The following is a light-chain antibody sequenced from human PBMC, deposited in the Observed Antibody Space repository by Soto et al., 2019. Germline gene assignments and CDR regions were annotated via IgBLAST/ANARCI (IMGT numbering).Light chain of an antibody. CDR1: SGYVGSYNL. V-gene: IGLV2-23*01. J-gene: IGLJ1*01. Sequence: QSALTQHASVSGSPGQSITISCTGTSGYVGSYNLVSWYQQYPGKAPKLIIYEGSERPLGVSNRFSGSKSGNTASLTISGLQAEDEADYYCCSYPGTNTPRFGIGTKLTVL. CDR3: CSYPGTNTPR. CDR2: EGS.